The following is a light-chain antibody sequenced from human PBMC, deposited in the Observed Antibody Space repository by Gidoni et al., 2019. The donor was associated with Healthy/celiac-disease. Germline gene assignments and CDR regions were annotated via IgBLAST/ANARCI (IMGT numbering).Light chain of an antibody. CDR2: WAS. J-gene: IGKJ3*01. CDR1: QSVLYSSNNKNY. Sequence: DIVITQSPYSLAVSLGERATINCKSSQSVLYSSNNKNYLAWYQQKPGQPPKLLIYWASTRESGVPDRFSGSGSGTDFTLTISSLQAEDVAVYYCQQYYSTLFTFGPGTKVEIK. CDR3: QQYYSTLFT. V-gene: IGKV4-1*01.